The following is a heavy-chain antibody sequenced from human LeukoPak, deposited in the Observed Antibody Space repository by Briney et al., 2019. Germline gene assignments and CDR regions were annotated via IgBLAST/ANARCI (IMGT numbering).Heavy chain of an antibody. Sequence: SSETLSLTCTVSGGSISSYYWSWIRQPLGKGLEWIGYIYYSGSTNYNPSLKSRVTISVDTSKNQFSLKLSSVTAADTAVYYCARHSERWLGAFDIWGQGTMVTVSS. CDR1: GGSISSYY. CDR2: IYYSGST. J-gene: IGHJ3*02. V-gene: IGHV4-59*08. CDR3: ARHSERWLGAFDI. D-gene: IGHD6-19*01.